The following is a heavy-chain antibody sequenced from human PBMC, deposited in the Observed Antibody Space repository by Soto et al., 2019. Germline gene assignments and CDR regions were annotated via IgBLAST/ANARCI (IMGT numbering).Heavy chain of an antibody. Sequence: EVPLLESGGGLVQPGGSLRLSCAASGSTFSSYAMSWVRQAPGKGLEWVSAISGSGGMTFYADSVKGRFTISRDNSKKTLYLQMNSLRAEDTAVYYCARKYYDDSSGYHGNWFDPWGQGTLVTVSS. CDR1: GSTFSSYA. CDR2: ISGSGGMT. J-gene: IGHJ5*02. CDR3: ARKYYDDSSGYHGNWFDP. V-gene: IGHV3-23*01. D-gene: IGHD3-22*01.